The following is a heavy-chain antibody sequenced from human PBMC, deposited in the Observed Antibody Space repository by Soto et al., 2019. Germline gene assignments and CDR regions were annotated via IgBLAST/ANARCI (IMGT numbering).Heavy chain of an antibody. Sequence: QITLKESGPTLVKPTQTLTLTCTFSGFSLSTRSVGVGWIRQPPGKALEWLALIYWDDDKRYRPSLRSRLTVTKDPSKNQVVLTMTKMDPVDTATYYCAHRRVYASLTGYQAVGGFDIWGQGTMVTVSS. J-gene: IGHJ3*02. D-gene: IGHD3-9*01. CDR1: GFSLSTRSVG. V-gene: IGHV2-5*02. CDR2: IYWDDDK. CDR3: AHRRVYASLTGYQAVGGFDI.